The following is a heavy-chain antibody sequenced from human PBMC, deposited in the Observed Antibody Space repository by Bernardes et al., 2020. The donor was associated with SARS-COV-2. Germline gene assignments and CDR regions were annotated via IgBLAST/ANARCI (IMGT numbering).Heavy chain of an antibody. CDR1: GVSISGYY. J-gene: IGHJ4*02. Sequence: SETLSLTCTVSGVSISGYYYNWIRQSPGKGLEWIGYVYYTGSTNYNPSLKSRVSISLDTSKNKFSLTLSSVTAADTAIYYCARAPSDSYRGAYHLDYWGQGALVTVSS. D-gene: IGHD5-18*01. CDR2: VYYTGST. CDR3: ARAPSDSYRGAYHLDY. V-gene: IGHV4-59*01.